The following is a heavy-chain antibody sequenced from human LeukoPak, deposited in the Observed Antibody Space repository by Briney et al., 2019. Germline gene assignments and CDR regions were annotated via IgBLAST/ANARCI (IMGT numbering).Heavy chain of an antibody. CDR1: GFTFSSYA. V-gene: IGHV3-7*01. D-gene: IGHD3-22*01. CDR2: INQDGSEK. J-gene: IGHJ4*02. CDR3: ARDRALYDSRRGYYYTEDDY. Sequence: GGSLRLYCAASGFTFSSYAMRWVRQAPGKGLEWVANINQDGSEKYSVDSVKGRFTISRDNAKSSLYLQMNSLRADDTAVYYCARDRALYDSRRGYYYTEDDYWGQGTLVTVSS.